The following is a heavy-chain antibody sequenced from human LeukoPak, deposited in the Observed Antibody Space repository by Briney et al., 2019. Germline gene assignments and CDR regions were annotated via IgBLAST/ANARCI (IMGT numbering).Heavy chain of an antibody. CDR1: RGTFSSYA. D-gene: IGHD3-22*01. J-gene: IGHJ3*02. Sequence: GASVKVSCKASRGTFSSYAISWVRQAPGQGLEWMGGIIPIFGTANYAQKFQGRVTITADESTSTAYMELSSLRSEDTAVYYCARVYDSSGYYRAAGAFDIWGQGTMVTVSS. V-gene: IGHV1-69*13. CDR2: IIPIFGTA. CDR3: ARVYDSSGYYRAAGAFDI.